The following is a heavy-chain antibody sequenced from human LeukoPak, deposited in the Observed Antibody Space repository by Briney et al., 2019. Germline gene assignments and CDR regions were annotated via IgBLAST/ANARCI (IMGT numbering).Heavy chain of an antibody. J-gene: IGHJ6*03. CDR1: GFTFSGSA. D-gene: IGHD3-22*01. V-gene: IGHV3-73*01. CDR3: TTSLLSSGYYYVDYYYYYYMDV. Sequence: GGSLRLSCAASGFTFSGSAMHWVRQASGKGLEWVGRIRSKANSYATAYAASVKGRFTISRDDSKNTAYLQMNSLETEDTAVYYCTTSLLSSGYYYVDYYYYYYMDVWGKGTTVTVSS. CDR2: IRSKANSYAT.